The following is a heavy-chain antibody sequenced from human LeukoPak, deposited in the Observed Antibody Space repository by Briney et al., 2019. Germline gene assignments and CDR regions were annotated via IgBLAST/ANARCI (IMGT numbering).Heavy chain of an antibody. CDR3: ARWGAYGGLFDY. CDR1: GGSISSSGYY. Sequence: HSETLSLTCTVSGGSISSSGYYWGWIRQPPGMGLEWIGSFSHNVGTYYNPSLKSRVTISVDTSKSQFSLKLSSVTAADTAVYYCARWGAYGGLFDYWGQGTLVTVSS. J-gene: IGHJ4*02. D-gene: IGHD4-23*01. V-gene: IGHV4-39*01. CDR2: FSHNVGT.